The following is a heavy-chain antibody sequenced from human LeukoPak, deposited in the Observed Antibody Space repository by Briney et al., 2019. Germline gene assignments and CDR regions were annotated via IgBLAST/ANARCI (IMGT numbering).Heavy chain of an antibody. Sequence: SVKVSCKASGGTFSSYAISWVRQAPGQGLEWMGWISAYNGNTNYAQKLQGRVTMTTDTSTSTAYMELRSLRSDDTAVYYCALGVGATSNWFDPWGQGTLVTVSS. CDR2: ISAYNGNT. D-gene: IGHD1-26*01. V-gene: IGHV1-18*01. J-gene: IGHJ5*02. CDR3: ALGVGATSNWFDP. CDR1: GGTFSSYA.